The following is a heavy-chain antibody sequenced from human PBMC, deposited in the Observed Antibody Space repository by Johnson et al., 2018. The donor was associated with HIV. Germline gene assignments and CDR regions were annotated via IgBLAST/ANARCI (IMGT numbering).Heavy chain of an antibody. CDR2: IYDGDTT. CDR3: ARALRVVVVAATFDAFDI. D-gene: IGHD2-15*01. CDR1: GFTVMSHY. J-gene: IGHJ3*02. Sequence: EVQLVESGGGSVQPGGSLRLSCAASGFTVMSHYMTWVQAPGKGLEWVSVIYDGDTTYYADSVKGRFTISRDNAKNSLYLQMNSLRAEDTAVYYCARALRVVVVAATFDAFDIWGQGTMVAVSS. V-gene: IGHV3-66*01.